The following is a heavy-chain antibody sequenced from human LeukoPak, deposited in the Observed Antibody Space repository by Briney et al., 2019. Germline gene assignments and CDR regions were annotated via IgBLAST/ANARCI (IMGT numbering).Heavy chain of an antibody. CDR2: IKQDGSEK. D-gene: IGHD2-21*01. J-gene: IGHJ4*02. V-gene: IGHV3-7*01. CDR3: ARVVFPSGVSDY. CDR1: GFTFSSYW. Sequence: GGSLRLSCAASGFTFSSYWMSWVRQAPGKGLEWEANIKQDGSEKYYVDSVKGRFTISKDNAKNSLYLQMNSLRVEDTAVYYCARVVFPSGVSDYWGQGTLVTVSS.